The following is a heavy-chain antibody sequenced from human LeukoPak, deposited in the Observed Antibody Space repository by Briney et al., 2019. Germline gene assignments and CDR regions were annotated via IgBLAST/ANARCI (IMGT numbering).Heavy chain of an antibody. CDR2: VRGTGSDT. D-gene: IGHD4-11*01. J-gene: IGHJ4*02. V-gene: IGHV3-23*01. CDR3: AKTSRRSSNYDSPYDY. Sequence: GGSLRLSCAASGFTFSTYAMRWVRQAPGKGLEWVSAVRGTGSDTYYADSVRGRFTISRDNSKNTLYLQMDRLRAEDTAIYFCAKTSRRSSNYDSPYDYWGQGTLVTVSS. CDR1: GFTFSTYA.